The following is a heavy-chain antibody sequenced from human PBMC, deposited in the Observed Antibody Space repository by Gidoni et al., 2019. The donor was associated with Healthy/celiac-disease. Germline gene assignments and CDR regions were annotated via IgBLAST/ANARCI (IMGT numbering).Heavy chain of an antibody. CDR1: GFTFSSYA. CDR3: AKEHVAAGVFDY. CDR2: ISGSGGST. Sequence: EVQLLEDEGGFVQPGGSLRLSCSASGFTFSSYAMSWVRQAPGKGLEWVAAISGSGGSTYYADSVKGRFTISRDNSKNTLYLQMNSLRAEDTAVYYCAKEHVAAGVFDYWGQGTLVTVSS. V-gene: IGHV3-23*01. D-gene: IGHD3-10*01. J-gene: IGHJ4*02.